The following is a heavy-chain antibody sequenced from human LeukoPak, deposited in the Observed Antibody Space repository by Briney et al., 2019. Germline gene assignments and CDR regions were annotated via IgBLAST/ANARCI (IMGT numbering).Heavy chain of an antibody. CDR1: GFTFTSYW. CDR3: AKLTMVATQIDDY. J-gene: IGHJ4*02. V-gene: IGHV3-7*03. CDR2: INEDGGGR. Sequence: GGSLRLSCAASGFTFTSYWMTWVRQAPGKGLEWVANINEDGGGRYYVDSVKGRFTISRDNAKNSVHLQMNSLRAEDTAVYYCAKLTMVATQIDDYWGQGTLVTVSS. D-gene: IGHD5-12*01.